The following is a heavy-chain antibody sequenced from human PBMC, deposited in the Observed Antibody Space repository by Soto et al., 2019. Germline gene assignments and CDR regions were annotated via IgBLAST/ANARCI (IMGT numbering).Heavy chain of an antibody. D-gene: IGHD3-10*01. CDR3: ASNAGNYYGSGSYYSRFDY. CDR2: IIPIFGTA. V-gene: IGHV1-69*01. Sequence: QVQLVQSGAEVKKPGSSVKVSCEAAGGILSSYAISWVRQAPGQGLEWMGGIIPIFGTANYAQKFQGRVTITADESTSTAYMELSSLRSEDTAVYYCASNAGNYYGSGSYYSRFDYWGQGTLVTASS. J-gene: IGHJ4*02. CDR1: GGILSSYA.